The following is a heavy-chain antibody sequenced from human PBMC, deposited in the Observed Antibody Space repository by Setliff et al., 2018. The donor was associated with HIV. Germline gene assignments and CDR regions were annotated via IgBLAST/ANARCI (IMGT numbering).Heavy chain of an antibody. CDR3: VRGPQWLVQKGRVYYFDY. Sequence: NPSETLSLTCTVSGYSISSGYYWGWIRQPPGKGLEWIGSVYHTGSTYYNPSLKSRVTISVDTSKNQVSLKLNSMTAADTAVYFCVRGPQWLVQKGRVYYFDYWGQGTLVTVSS. V-gene: IGHV4-38-2*02. J-gene: IGHJ4*02. CDR2: VYHTGST. CDR1: GYSISSGYY. D-gene: IGHD6-19*01.